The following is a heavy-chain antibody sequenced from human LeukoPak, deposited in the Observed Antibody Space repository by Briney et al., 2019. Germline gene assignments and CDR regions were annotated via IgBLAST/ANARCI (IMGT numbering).Heavy chain of an antibody. V-gene: IGHV4-38-2*02. CDR2: IYHSGST. Sequence: SETLSLTCTVSGYSISSVYYWGWLRQPPGNGLEWIGSIYHSGSTYYNPSLKSRVTISVDTSKNQFSLKLSSVTAADTAVYYCARATGYYGSGSYSKYFDYYMDVWGKGTTVTISS. J-gene: IGHJ6*03. CDR3: ARATGYYGSGSYSKYFDYYMDV. CDR1: GYSISSVYY. D-gene: IGHD3-10*01.